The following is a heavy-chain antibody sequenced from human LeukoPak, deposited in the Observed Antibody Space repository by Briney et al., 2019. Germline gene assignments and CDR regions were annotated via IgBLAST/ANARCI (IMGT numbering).Heavy chain of an antibody. CDR2: INAGNGNT. J-gene: IGHJ4*02. CDR3: ARDRERITYYDFWSGYYFGGESDRFDY. V-gene: IGHV1-3*01. CDR1: GYTFTSYA. Sequence: ASVKVSCKASGYTFTSYAMHWVRQAPGQRLEWMGWINAGNGNTKYSQKFQGRVTITRDTSTSTAYMELRSLRSDDTAVYYCARDRERITYYDFWSGYYFGGESDRFDYWGQGTLVTVSS. D-gene: IGHD3-3*01.